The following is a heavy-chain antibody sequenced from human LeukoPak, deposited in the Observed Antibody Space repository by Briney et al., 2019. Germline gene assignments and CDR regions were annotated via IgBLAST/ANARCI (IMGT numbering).Heavy chain of an antibody. CDR3: ARDLRLGQYDSSFPDY. V-gene: IGHV3-33*01. CDR2: IWYDGSNK. Sequence: GTSLRLSCAASGXTFRSYGMHWVRQAPGKGLEWVAVIWYDGSNKNYADSVKGRFTTARDNSKNTLYLQMNSLRAEDTAVYYCARDLRLGQYDSSFPDYWGQGTLVTASS. CDR1: GXTFRSYG. J-gene: IGHJ4*02. D-gene: IGHD3-22*01.